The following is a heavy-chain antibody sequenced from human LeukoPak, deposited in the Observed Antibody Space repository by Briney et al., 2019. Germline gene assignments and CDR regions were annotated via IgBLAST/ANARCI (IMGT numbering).Heavy chain of an antibody. J-gene: IGHJ4*02. V-gene: IGHV3-7*01. CDR3: AKDAAVGSSGYYYVPPLYYFHY. Sequence: PGGSLRLSCGPSGFDFSSYWMSWVRQAPGKGLQWVANIKDDGSETYYVDSVKGRFTISRDNAKNSLYLQMNSLRDEDTAVYYCAKDAAVGSSGYYYVPPLYYFHYWGQGTLVTVSS. CDR2: IKDDGSET. D-gene: IGHD3-22*01. CDR1: GFDFSSYW.